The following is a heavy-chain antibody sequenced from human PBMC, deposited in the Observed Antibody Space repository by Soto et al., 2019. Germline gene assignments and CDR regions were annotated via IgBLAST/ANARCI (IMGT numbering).Heavy chain of an antibody. V-gene: IGHV4-59*01. CDR3: ARTLRAYCGGDCYSGDYYGMDV. Sequence: SETLSLTSTVPGGSISTYYWSWIPQPPGNCLDGIGYIYYNGSTTYTPSLQIRFTNTVQTSKNQFSLNLSSVTAADTPVYCCARTLRAYCGGDCYSGDYYGMDVWGQGTTVTVSS. J-gene: IGHJ6*02. CDR1: GGSISTYY. CDR2: IYYNGST. D-gene: IGHD2-21*02.